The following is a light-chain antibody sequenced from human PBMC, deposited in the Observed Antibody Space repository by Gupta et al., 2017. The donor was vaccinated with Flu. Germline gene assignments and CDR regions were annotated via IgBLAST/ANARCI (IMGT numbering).Light chain of an antibody. CDR2: AAS. Sequence: QTPFSLSASVGDRVTITCRASQSISSYLNWYQQKPGKAPKLLIYAASSVQSGVPSRFSGSGSGTDFTLTISSLQPEDFATYYGQQSYTTRTFGKGTKVEIK. CDR3: QQSYTTRT. J-gene: IGKJ1*01. V-gene: IGKV1-39*01. CDR1: QSISSY.